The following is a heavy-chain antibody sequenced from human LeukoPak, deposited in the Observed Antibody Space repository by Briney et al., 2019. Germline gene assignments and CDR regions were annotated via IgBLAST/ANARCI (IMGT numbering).Heavy chain of an antibody. Sequence: ASVTVSFTAAGYTFTGYYTHRVRQAPGQGLEWMGLINPNTGYTNDAEKYQGRVTMTRDTSISTAYMELSRLRSEDTAIYFCACGLPGREGALDYWGQGTLVTVSS. J-gene: IGHJ4*02. V-gene: IGHV1-2*02. CDR3: ACGLPGREGALDY. D-gene: IGHD1-26*01. CDR1: GYTFTGYY. CDR2: INPNTGYT.